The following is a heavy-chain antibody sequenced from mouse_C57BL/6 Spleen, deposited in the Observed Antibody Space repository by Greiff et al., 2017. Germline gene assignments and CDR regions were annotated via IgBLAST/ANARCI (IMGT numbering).Heavy chain of an antibody. D-gene: IGHD2-4*01. V-gene: IGHV5-4*03. CDR2: ISDGGSYT. CDR3: ERGDYGYAMDY. Sequence: EVMLVESGGGLVKPGGSLKLSCAASGFTFSSYAMSWVRQTPEKRLEWVATISDGGSYTYYPDNVKGRFTISRDNAKNNLYLQMSHLKSEDTAIYDGERGDYGYAMDYWGQGTSVTVSS. J-gene: IGHJ4*01. CDR1: GFTFSSYA.